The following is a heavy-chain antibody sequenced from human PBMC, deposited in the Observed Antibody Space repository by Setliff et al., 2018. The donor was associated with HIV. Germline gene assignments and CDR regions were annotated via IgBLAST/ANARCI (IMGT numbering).Heavy chain of an antibody. Sequence: GGSLRLSCAASGFTFSSYEMNWVRQAPGKGLEWVSYISSSGSTIYYADSVKGRFTIPRDNAKKSLYLQMNSLRADDTAVYYCASVSELLAYYMDVWGKGTTVTVSS. V-gene: IGHV3-48*03. D-gene: IGHD1-26*01. CDR2: ISSSGSTI. J-gene: IGHJ6*03. CDR3: ASVSELLAYYMDV. CDR1: GFTFSSYE.